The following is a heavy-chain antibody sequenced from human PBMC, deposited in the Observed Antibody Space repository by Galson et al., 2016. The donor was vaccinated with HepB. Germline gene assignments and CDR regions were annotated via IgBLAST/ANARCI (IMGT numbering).Heavy chain of an antibody. J-gene: IGHJ4*02. D-gene: IGHD3-16*01. CDR3: ARALGMAQN. V-gene: IGHV3-11*04. Sequence: SLRLSCAASGFTLSDFYMSWIRQAPGKGPEWVSHISGSGSDIYYSDSVKGRFTISRDNADKSLFLQMHSLRADDTAVYYCARALGMAQNWGQGTLVTVSS. CDR1: GFTLSDFY. CDR2: ISGSGSDI.